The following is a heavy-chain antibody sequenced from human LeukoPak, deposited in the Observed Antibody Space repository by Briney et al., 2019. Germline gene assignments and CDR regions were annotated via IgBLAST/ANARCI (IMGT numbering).Heavy chain of an antibody. D-gene: IGHD3-10*01. CDR2: MYYSGST. CDR3: AREGGYGKIDQ. J-gene: IGHJ4*02. CDR1: GGSISYYY. Sequence: SETLSLTCTVSGGSISYYYWSWIRQPPGKGLEWIGYMYYSGSTNYNPSLRSRVTMSVGTSKNQFSLQLNSVTPDDTAVYYCAREGGYGKIDQWGQGTLVTVSS. V-gene: IGHV4-59*12.